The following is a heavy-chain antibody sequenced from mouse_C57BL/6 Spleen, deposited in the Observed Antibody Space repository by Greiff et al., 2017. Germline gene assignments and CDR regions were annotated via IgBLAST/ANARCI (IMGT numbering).Heavy chain of an antibody. J-gene: IGHJ3*01. Sequence: VQRVESGTELVKPGASVKLSCKASGYTFTSYWMHWVKQRPGQGLEWIGNINPSNGGTNYNEKFKSKATLTVDKSSSTAYMQLSSLTSEDSAVYYCARSNGNYAWFAYWGQGTLVTVSA. CDR2: INPSNGGT. CDR3: ARSNGNYAWFAY. CDR1: GYTFTSYW. V-gene: IGHV1-53*01. D-gene: IGHD2-1*01.